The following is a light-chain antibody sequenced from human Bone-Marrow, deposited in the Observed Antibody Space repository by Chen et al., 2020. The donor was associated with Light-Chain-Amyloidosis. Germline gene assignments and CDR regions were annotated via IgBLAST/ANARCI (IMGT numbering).Light chain of an antibody. J-gene: IGLJ1*01. CDR3: GTWAISLSGFYV. CDR2: DNN. CDR1: NFNIGTYY. V-gene: IGLV1-51*01. Sequence: QSVLTQPPSVSAAPGQKVTISCSGGNFNIGTYYVSWYQQFPGEAPNLRIYDNNKRPSGSPDRVSGSKSGTSATLGIAGLQTGDEADYYCGTWAISLSGFYVFGTGTTVTVL.